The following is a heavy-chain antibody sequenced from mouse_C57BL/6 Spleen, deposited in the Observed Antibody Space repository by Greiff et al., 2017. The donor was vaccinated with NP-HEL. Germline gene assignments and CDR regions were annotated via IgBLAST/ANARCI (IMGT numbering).Heavy chain of an antibody. J-gene: IGHJ4*01. CDR2: ISSGSSTI. CDR1: GFTFSDYG. D-gene: IGHD6-5*01. Sequence: DVQLVESGGGLVKPGGSLKLSCAASGFTFSDYGMHWVRQAPEKGLEWVAYISSGSSTIYYADTVKGRFTISRDNAKNTLFLQMTSLRSEDTAMYYCASRSSLYYYAMDYWGQGTSVTVSS. V-gene: IGHV5-17*01. CDR3: ASRSSLYYYAMDY.